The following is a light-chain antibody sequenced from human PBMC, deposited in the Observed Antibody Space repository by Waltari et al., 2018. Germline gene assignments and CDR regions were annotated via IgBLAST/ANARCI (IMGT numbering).Light chain of an antibody. Sequence: QSVLTQPPPVSGAPGQRVIISCPGSRSNLGPGSDIPSYRQFPGIAPKLLIYGNRNGPSGVPDRFSGSKSGTSASLVISGLQAEDEADYYCQSYDNTLSGSHVVFGGGTKLTVL. CDR1: RSNLGPGSD. CDR2: GNR. CDR3: QSYDNTLSGSHVV. V-gene: IGLV1-40*01. J-gene: IGLJ2*01.